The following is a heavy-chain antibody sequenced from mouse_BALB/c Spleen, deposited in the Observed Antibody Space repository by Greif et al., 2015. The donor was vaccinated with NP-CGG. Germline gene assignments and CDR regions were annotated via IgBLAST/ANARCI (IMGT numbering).Heavy chain of an antibody. V-gene: IGHV1-20*01. CDR3: ARYYYGSSYFDS. Sequence: VQLKDSGPELVTPGASVRISCKASGYSFTGYSMYWVRQSHVKRLEWIGRIIPYNGATTYNQNFKDKASLTVDESSRTAYIDLHSLTSEDSAVYYCARYYYGSSYFDSWGQGTTLTVSS. CDR2: IIPYNGAT. J-gene: IGHJ2*01. D-gene: IGHD1-1*01. CDR1: GYSFTGYS.